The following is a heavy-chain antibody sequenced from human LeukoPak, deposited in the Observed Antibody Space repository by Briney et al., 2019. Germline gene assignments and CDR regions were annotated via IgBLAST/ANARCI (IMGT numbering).Heavy chain of an antibody. D-gene: IGHD5-12*01. Sequence: ETLSLTCTVSGGSISSYYWSWIRQPAGKGLEWIGRIYTSGSTNYNPSLKSRVTMSVDTSKNQFSLRLSSVTAADTAVYYCARERSGYDSYWFDPWGQGTLVTVSS. CDR1: GGSISSYY. CDR3: ARERSGYDSYWFDP. V-gene: IGHV4-4*07. J-gene: IGHJ5*02. CDR2: IYTSGST.